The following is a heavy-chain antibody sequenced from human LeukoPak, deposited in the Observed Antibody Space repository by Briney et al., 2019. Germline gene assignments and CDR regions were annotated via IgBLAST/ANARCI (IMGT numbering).Heavy chain of an antibody. D-gene: IGHD2-21*02. V-gene: IGHV5-51*01. CDR1: GYSFTSYW. Sequence: GESLKISCKGSGYSFTSYWIGWVRQMPGKGLEWMGIIYPGDSDTRYSPSFQGQVTISADKSISTAYLQWSSLKASDTAMYYCARPWGRSGDRPAWIDIWGQGTMVTVSS. CDR2: IYPGDSDT. J-gene: IGHJ3*02. CDR3: ARPWGRSGDRPAWIDI.